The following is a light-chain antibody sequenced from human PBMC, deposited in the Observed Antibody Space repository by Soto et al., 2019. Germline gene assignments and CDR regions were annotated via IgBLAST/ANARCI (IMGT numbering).Light chain of an antibody. Sequence: EIVLTQSPGTLSLSPGERATLSCRASASLSTNSLAWYQQKPGQPPRLLIYAASTRHTDIPDRFTGSGSGTDFALTISRLEPEDFAVYYCQHYNSYSEAFGQGTKVELK. CDR1: ASLSTNS. CDR2: AAS. V-gene: IGKV3-20*01. CDR3: QHYNSYSEA. J-gene: IGKJ1*01.